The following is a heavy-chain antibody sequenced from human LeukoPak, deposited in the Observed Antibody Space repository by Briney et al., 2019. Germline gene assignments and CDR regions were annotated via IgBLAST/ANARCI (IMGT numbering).Heavy chain of an antibody. D-gene: IGHD5-12*01. CDR3: AKEPRVATIEIFDY. J-gene: IGHJ4*02. Sequence: GGSLRLSCAASGFTFSSYTMNWVRQAPGKGLEWVSSISSSSSYIYSADSVKGRFTISRDNSKNTVYLQMNSLRAEDTAVYYCAKEPRVATIEIFDYWGQGTLVTVSS. V-gene: IGHV3-21*04. CDR1: GFTFSSYT. CDR2: ISSSSSYI.